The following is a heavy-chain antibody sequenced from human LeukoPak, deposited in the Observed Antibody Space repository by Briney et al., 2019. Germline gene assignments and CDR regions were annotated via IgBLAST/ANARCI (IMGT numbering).Heavy chain of an antibody. D-gene: IGHD3-10*01. CDR1: GFTFSSYW. CDR3: ARDGLNYYGSGSFSPHYYYGMDV. J-gene: IGHJ6*02. Sequence: GGSLRLSCAASGFTFSSYWMHWVRQAPGKGLVWVSRINSDGSSTSYADSVKGRFTISRDNAKNTLYLQMNSLRAEDTAVYYCARDGLNYYGSGSFSPHYYYGMDVWGQGTTVTVSS. V-gene: IGHV3-74*01. CDR2: INSDGSST.